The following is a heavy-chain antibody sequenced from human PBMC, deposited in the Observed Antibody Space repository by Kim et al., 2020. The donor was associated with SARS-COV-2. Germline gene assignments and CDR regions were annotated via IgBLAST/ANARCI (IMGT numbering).Heavy chain of an antibody. CDR1: GGSISSSSYY. J-gene: IGHJ5*01. V-gene: IGHV4-39*07. CDR2: IYYSGST. Sequence: SETLSLTCTVSGGSISSSSYYWGWIRQPPGKGLEWIGSIYYSGSTYYNPSLKSRVTISVDTSKNQFSLKLSSVTAADTAVYYCASVGWLKKRTQAGTWG. CDR3: ASVGWLKKRTQAGT. D-gene: IGHD3-3*01.